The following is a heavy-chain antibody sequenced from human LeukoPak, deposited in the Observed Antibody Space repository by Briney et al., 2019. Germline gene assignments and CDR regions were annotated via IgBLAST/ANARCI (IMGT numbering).Heavy chain of an antibody. CDR2: VYSGGNT. J-gene: IGHJ4*02. V-gene: IGHV3-53*01. CDR3: ARGGSGNYYSPVYYFDY. D-gene: IGHD3-10*01. Sequence: PGGSLRLSCAASGFTVSTNYMSWVRQAPGKGLECVSVVYSGGNTYYADSVKGRLTISRDNSENTLYLQMNNLRAEDTAVYYCARGGSGNYYSPVYYFDYWGQGTLVTVSS. CDR1: GFTVSTNY.